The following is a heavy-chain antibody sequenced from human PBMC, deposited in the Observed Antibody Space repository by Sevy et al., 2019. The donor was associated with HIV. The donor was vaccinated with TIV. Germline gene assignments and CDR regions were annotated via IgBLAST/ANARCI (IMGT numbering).Heavy chain of an antibody. CDR1: GFTFRSYA. Sequence: GGSLRLSCAASGFTFRSYAMHWVRQAPGKGLEWVAVISYDGSNKYYADSVKGRFTISRDNSKNTLYLQMDGLRAEDTALYYCARDDEPDYYYFYMDVWGQGTTVTVSS. J-gene: IGHJ6*02. V-gene: IGHV3-30-3*01. CDR3: ARDDEPDYYYFYMDV. CDR2: ISYDGSNK.